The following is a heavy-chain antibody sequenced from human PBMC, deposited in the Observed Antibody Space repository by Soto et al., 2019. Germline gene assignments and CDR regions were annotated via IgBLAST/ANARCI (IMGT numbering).Heavy chain of an antibody. V-gene: IGHV1-8*01. J-gene: IGHJ4*02. CDR1: GLRLITYA. D-gene: IGHD6-25*01. CDR3: ARRKERSGPYYLDL. Sequence: GTSAEVTCKESGLRLITYAFCWVRQAAGQGLEWMGWMNPNNGNAGFAQKFRGRINMTRNTSISTAYLELSSLRSDDSAVYFCARRKERSGPYYLDLWGQGIQVTAPQ. CDR2: MNPNNGNA.